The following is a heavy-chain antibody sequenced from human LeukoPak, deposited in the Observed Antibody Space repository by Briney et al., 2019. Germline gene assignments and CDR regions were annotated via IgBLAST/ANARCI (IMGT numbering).Heavy chain of an antibody. CDR3: AGGTDYYGSGSSYYYYYYMDV. D-gene: IGHD3-10*01. CDR2: IYYSGSA. Sequence: SETLSLTCTVSGGSISSYYWSWIRQPPGKGLEWIGYIYYSGSANYNPSLKSRVTISVDTSKNQFSLKLSSVTAADTAVYYCAGGTDYYGSGSSYYYYYYMDVWGKGTTVTISS. J-gene: IGHJ6*03. CDR1: GGSISSYY. V-gene: IGHV4-59*01.